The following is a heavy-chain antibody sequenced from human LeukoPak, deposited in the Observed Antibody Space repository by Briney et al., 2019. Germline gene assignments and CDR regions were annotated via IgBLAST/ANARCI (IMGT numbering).Heavy chain of an antibody. CDR1: GGSISSGGYY. Sequence: SQTLSLTCTVSGGSISSGGYYWSWIRQPPGRGLEWIGYIYYSGSTDYNPSLESRVTISIDTSKSHFSLKLRSVTAADTAVYYCARLEKGRGFRGGSSAPPYYFDYWGQGTLVTVSS. J-gene: IGHJ4*02. V-gene: IGHV4-61*03. CDR3: ARLEKGRGFRGGSSAPPYYFDY. CDR2: IYYSGST. D-gene: IGHD2-2*01.